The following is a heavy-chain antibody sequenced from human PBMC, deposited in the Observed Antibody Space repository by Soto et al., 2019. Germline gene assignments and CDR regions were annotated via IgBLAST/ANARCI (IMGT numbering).Heavy chain of an antibody. CDR1: GVSISSYF. D-gene: IGHD3-3*01. J-gene: IGHJ6*02. CDR3: ARRGFFYGMDV. Sequence: SETLSLTCSVSGVSISSYFWSWIRQPPGKGLEWIGSIYHNGSTYYNPSLKSRVTISVDTSKNQFSLKLSSVTAADTAVYYCARRGFFYGMDVWGQGTTVTVSS. V-gene: IGHV4-38-2*01. CDR2: IYHNGST.